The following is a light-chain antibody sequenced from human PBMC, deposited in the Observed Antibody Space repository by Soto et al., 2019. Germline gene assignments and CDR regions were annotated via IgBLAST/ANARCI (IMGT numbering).Light chain of an antibody. V-gene: IGLV7-46*01. CDR1: TGAVTSGHY. CDR3: LLSYTDEKV. Sequence: QAVVTQEPSLTVSPGGTVTLPCGSSTGAVTSGHYPYWFQQKPGQAPRTLIYDTDNKHSWTPARFSGSLLGGKAALTLSGAQPEDEAEYYCLLSYTDEKVFGTGTKLTVL. CDR2: DTD. J-gene: IGLJ1*01.